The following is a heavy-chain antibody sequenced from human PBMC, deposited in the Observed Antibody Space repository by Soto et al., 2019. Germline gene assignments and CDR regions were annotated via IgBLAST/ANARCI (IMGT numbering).Heavy chain of an antibody. V-gene: IGHV3-30-3*01. CDR1: GFTFSSYA. CDR2: ISYDGSNK. CDR3: ARDTGRGGYDSSGYYSHTYAFDI. J-gene: IGHJ3*02. Sequence: GGSLRLSCAASGFTFSSYAMHWVRQAPGKGLEWVAVISYDGSNKYYADSVKGRFTISRDNSKNTLYLQMNSLRAEDTAVYYCARDTGRGGYDSSGYYSHTYAFDIWGQGTMVTVSS. D-gene: IGHD3-22*01.